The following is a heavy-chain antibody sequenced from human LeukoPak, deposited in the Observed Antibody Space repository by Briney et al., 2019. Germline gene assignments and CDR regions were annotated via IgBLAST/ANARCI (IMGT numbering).Heavy chain of an antibody. CDR1: GGSFSGYY. CDR2: INHSGST. CDR3: AKYGHGYNLGSFDI. Sequence: SETLSLTCAVYGGSFSGYYWSWIRQPPGKGLEWIGEINHSGSTNYNPSLKSRVTISLDTSKNQFSLRLRSVTAADTALYYCAKYGHGYNLGSFDIWGQGTMVSVSS. J-gene: IGHJ3*02. V-gene: IGHV4-34*01. D-gene: IGHD5-24*01.